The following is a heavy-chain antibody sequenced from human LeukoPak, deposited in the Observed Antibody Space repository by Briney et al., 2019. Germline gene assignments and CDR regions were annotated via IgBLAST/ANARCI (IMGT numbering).Heavy chain of an antibody. CDR3: ARDVWFDP. Sequence: GGSLRLPCAASGFTFSSHEMNWVRQPPGKGLEWVSYISSGGSTIYYADSVKGRFTVSRDNAKNSLYLQMNSLRAEDTALYYCARDVWFDPWGQGTLVTVSS. V-gene: IGHV3-48*03. CDR1: GFTFSSHE. CDR2: ISSGGSTI. J-gene: IGHJ5*02.